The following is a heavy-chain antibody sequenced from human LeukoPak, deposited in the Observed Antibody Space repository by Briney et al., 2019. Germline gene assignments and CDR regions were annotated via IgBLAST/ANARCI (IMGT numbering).Heavy chain of an antibody. CDR3: ARRGLARTRPNWGPTLDY. D-gene: IGHD7-27*01. J-gene: IGHJ4*02. Sequence: SETLSLTCIVYGESLTGYYWSWIRQPPGKRLEWIGEINHGGSTNYNPSLKSRVAISVDTSKNQFSLKLSSVTAADTAVYYCARRGLARTRPNWGPTLDYWGQGTLVTVSS. CDR2: INHGGST. V-gene: IGHV4-34*01. CDR1: GESLTGYY.